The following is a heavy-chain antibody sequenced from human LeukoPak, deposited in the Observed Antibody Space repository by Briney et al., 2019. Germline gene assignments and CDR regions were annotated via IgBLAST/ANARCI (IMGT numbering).Heavy chain of an antibody. Sequence: PGGSLRLSCAASGFIFSNAWMNWVRQASGKGLEWVGRVKSIADGGTTDYAAPVKGRFTISRDDSQNTLYLQMSSLKTEDTAVYYCTTPNCSSTSCYRRYYNWFDPWGQGTLVTVSS. D-gene: IGHD2-2*01. CDR1: GFIFSNAW. CDR3: TTPNCSSTSCYRRYYNWFDP. CDR2: VKSIADGGTT. J-gene: IGHJ5*02. V-gene: IGHV3-15*07.